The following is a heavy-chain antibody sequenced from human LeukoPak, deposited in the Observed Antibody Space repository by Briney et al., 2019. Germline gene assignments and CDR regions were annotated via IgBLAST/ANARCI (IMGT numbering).Heavy chain of an antibody. V-gene: IGHV3-30*02. Sequence: QPGGSLRLSCAASGFTFRTFGMHWVRQAPGKGLEWVAFIRFDGNLLYYADSVQGRFNLSRDNSKNTLSLQMNSLRPDDTAVYYCLKDQYPPTNWFDPWGQGTLVTVSS. CDR3: LKDQYPPTNWFDP. J-gene: IGHJ5*02. CDR2: IRFDGNLL. CDR1: GFTFRTFG. D-gene: IGHD2-2*02.